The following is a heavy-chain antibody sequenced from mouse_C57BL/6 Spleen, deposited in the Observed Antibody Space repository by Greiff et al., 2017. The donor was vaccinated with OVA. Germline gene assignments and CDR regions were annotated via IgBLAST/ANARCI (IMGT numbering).Heavy chain of an antibody. CDR3: ARRGLRHGMDY. V-gene: IGHV1-26*01. CDR1: GYTFTDYY. J-gene: IGHJ4*01. CDR2: INPNNGGT. Sequence: EVQLQQSGPELVKPGASVKISCKASGYTFTDYYMNWVKQSHGKSLEWIGDINPNNGGTSYNQKFKGKATLTVDKSSSTAYMELRSLTSEDSAVYYCARRGLRHGMDYWGQGTSVTVSS. D-gene: IGHD2-4*01.